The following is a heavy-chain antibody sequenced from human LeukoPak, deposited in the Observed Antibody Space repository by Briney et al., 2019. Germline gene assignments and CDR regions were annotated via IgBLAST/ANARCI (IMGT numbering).Heavy chain of an antibody. J-gene: IGHJ6*03. D-gene: IGHD2-2*01. V-gene: IGHV4-59*01. CDR1: GGSISSYY. Sequence: SETLSLTCTVSGGSISSYYWSWIRQPPGKGLEWIGYIYYSWSTNYNPSLKSRVTISVDTSKNQFSLKLSSVTAADTAVYYCARENRYCSSTSCSYYYYMDVWGKGTTVTVPS. CDR3: ARENRYCSSTSCSYYYYMDV. CDR2: IYYSWST.